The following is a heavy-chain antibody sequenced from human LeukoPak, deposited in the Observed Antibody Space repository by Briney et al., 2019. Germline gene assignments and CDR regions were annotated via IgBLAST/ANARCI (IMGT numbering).Heavy chain of an antibody. CDR3: ARGHFGSGWTYYYYYGMDV. J-gene: IGHJ6*02. CDR2: IYYSGST. CDR1: GGSISSYY. V-gene: IGHV4-59*01. D-gene: IGHD6-19*01. Sequence: SETLSLTCTVSGGSISSYYWSWIRQPPGKGLEWIGYIYYSGSTNYNPSLKSRVTISVDTSKNQFSLKLSSVTAADTAVYYCARGHFGSGWTYYYYYGMDVWGQGTTVTASS.